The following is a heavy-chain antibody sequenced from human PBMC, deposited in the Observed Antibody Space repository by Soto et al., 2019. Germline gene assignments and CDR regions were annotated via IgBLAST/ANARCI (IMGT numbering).Heavy chain of an antibody. V-gene: IGHV3-33*01. CDR1: GFTFSSYG. Sequence: GGSLRLSCAASGFTFSSYGMHWVRQAPGKGLEWVAVIWYDGSNKYYADSVKGRFTIFRDNSKNTLYLQMNSLRAEDTAVYYCARERGLRPSVSTMISCAFDYWGQ. CDR3: ARERGLRPSVSTMISCAFDY. J-gene: IGHJ4*02. CDR2: IWYDGSNK. D-gene: IGHD3-22*01.